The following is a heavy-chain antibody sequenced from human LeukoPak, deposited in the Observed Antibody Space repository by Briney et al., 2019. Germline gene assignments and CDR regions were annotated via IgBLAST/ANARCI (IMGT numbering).Heavy chain of an antibody. D-gene: IGHD4-11*01. CDR1: GGIFSTYG. V-gene: IGHV1-69*13. J-gene: IGHJ4*02. CDR2: IIPIFGTA. CDR3: ARINSNHAHIDY. Sequence: GASVKVSCKASGGIFSTYGFHWVRQAPGQGLEWMGGIIPIFGTANYAQKFQGRVTITADESTSTAYMELSSLRSEDTAVYYCARINSNHAHIDYWGQGTLVTVSS.